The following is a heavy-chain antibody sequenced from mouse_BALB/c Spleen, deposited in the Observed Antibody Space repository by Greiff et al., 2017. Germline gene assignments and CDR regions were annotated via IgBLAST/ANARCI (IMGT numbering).Heavy chain of an antibody. CDR2: INSNGGST. J-gene: IGHJ1*01. V-gene: IGHV5-6-2*01. CDR3: ARRTGTDYWYFDV. Sequence: EVHLVESGGGLVKLGGSLKLSCAASGFTFSSYYMSWVRQTPEKRLELVAAINSNGGSTYYPDTVKGRFTISRDNAKNTLYLQMSSLKSEDTALYYCARRTGTDYWYFDVWGAGTTVTVSS. D-gene: IGHD4-1*01. CDR1: GFTFSSYY.